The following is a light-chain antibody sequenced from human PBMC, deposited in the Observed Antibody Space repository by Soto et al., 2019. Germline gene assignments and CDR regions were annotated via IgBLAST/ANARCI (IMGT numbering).Light chain of an antibody. J-gene: IGKJ4*01. CDR2: GAS. CDR3: QQYGSTPLT. V-gene: IGKV3-20*01. Sequence: EIVLTQSPATLSLSPGERATLSCRPSQSVSSYLAWYQQKPGQAPRLLIYGASSRASGIPDRFSGSGSGADFTLSITRLEPEDFALYYCQQYGSTPLTFGGGTKVDIK. CDR1: QSVSSY.